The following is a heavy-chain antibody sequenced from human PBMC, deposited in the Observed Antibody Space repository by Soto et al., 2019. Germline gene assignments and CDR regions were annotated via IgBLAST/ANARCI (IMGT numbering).Heavy chain of an antibody. D-gene: IGHD2-2*01. CDR2: ISGSGGST. V-gene: IGHV3-23*01. CDR3: AKGVTGRTAIVVVPAALDY. Sequence: GGSLRLSCAASGFTFSSYAMSWVRQAPGKGLEWVSAISGSGGSTYYADSVKGRFTISRDNSKNTLYLQMNSLRAEDTAVYYCAKGVTGRTAIVVVPAALDYWGQGTLVTVSS. J-gene: IGHJ4*02. CDR1: GFTFSSYA.